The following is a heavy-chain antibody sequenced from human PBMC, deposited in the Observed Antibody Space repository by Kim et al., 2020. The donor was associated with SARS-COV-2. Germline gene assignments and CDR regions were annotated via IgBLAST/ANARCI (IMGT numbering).Heavy chain of an antibody. CDR3: ARGRIAAAGIWWYFDL. J-gene: IGHJ2*01. CDR2: ISSSSSTI. V-gene: IGHV3-48*04. CDR1: GFTFSSYS. Sequence: GGSLRLSCAASGFTFSSYSMNWVRQAPGKGLEWVSYISSSSSTIYYLDSVKGRFTISRDNAKNSLYLQMNSLRAEDTAVYYCARGRIAAAGIWWYFDLWGRGTLVTVSS. D-gene: IGHD6-13*01.